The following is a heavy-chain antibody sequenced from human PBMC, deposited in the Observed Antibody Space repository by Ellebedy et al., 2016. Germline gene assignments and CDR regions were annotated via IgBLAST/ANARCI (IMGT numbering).Heavy chain of an antibody. CDR3: AREDYVDTATGGYFQH. CDR2: IKQDGSEK. V-gene: IGHV3-7*01. D-gene: IGHD5-18*01. CDR1: GFTFSSYT. Sequence: GESLKISCAASGFTFSSYTMGWVRQAPGKGLEWVANIKQDGSEKYYVDSVKGRFTISRDNSKNTLYLQMNSLRAEDTAVYYCAREDYVDTATGGYFQHWGQGTLVTVSS. J-gene: IGHJ1*01.